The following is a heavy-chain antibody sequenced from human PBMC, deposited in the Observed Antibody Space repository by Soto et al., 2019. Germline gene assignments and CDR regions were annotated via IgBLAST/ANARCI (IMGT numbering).Heavy chain of an antibody. Sequence: GSLRLCCAASGFTFTSCAMSWVRQAPGKGLEWVSAISGTAGNTHHADSVKGRFTISRDISKNTLYLQMNSLRAEDTAVYYCAKGDWDYIAGHFHYWCQGTLVTVSS. V-gene: IGHV3-23*01. CDR3: AKGDWDYIAGHFHY. CDR1: GFTFTSCA. J-gene: IGHJ4*02. D-gene: IGHD1-7*01. CDR2: ISGTAGNT.